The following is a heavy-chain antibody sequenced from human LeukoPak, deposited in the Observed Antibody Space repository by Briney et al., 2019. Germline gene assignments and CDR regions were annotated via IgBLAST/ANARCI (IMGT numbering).Heavy chain of an antibody. V-gene: IGHV3-23*01. CDR3: AKGQSAGTRVFRWFDP. J-gene: IGHJ5*02. CDR1: GFTFRNYA. D-gene: IGHD6-13*01. CDR2: ISGSGGST. Sequence: GGSLRLSCTASGFTFRNYAMTWVRQAPGKGLEFVPAISGSGGSTYYADSVKGRFTIARDNSNNTLYLQMNSLRAEDTAVYYCAKGQSAGTRVFRWFDPWGQGTLVTVSS.